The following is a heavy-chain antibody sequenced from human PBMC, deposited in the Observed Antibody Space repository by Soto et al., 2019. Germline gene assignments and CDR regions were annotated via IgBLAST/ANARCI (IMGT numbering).Heavy chain of an antibody. D-gene: IGHD3-9*01. J-gene: IGHJ2*01. V-gene: IGHV4-38-2*01. CDR3: ARKGYDTLNGYYPDCYFDL. Sequence: SETLSLTCAVSGYSISSGYYWGRIRQPPGKGLEWIGSIYHSGSTYYNPSLKSRVTISVDTSKNQFSPKLSSVTAADTAVYYCARKGYDTLNGYYPDCYFDLWGRGTLVTVSS. CDR2: IYHSGST. CDR1: GYSISSGYY.